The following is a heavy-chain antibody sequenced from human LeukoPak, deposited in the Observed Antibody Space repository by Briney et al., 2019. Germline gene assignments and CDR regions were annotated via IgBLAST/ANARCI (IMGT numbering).Heavy chain of an antibody. CDR2: MNPNSGNT. CDR1: GYTFTSYD. CDR3: ARAGRITMVRGVIRYNWFDP. D-gene: IGHD3-10*01. V-gene: IGHV1-8*01. Sequence: ASVKVSCKASGYTFTSYDINWVRQATGQGREWRGWMNPNSGNTGYAQKFQGRATMPRNTPLSTAYMELSSLRSEDTAVYYCARAGRITMVRGVIRYNWFDPWGQGTLVTVSS. J-gene: IGHJ5*02.